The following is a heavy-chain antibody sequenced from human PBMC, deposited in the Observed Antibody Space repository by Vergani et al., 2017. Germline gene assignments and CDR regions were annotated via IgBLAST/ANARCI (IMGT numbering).Heavy chain of an antibody. Sequence: QVQLQESGPGLVRPSETLSLTCSVSGTSVSSGTHYWNWIRQPADKTLEWMGRVYPSGTTNYNPSLNGRVTIFVDKSKNLLSLRLNSVTAADTAVYYCARGETRTDWFDPWGQGTLVSVSS. CDR1: GTSVSSGTHY. V-gene: IGHV4-61*02. CDR3: ARGETRTDWFDP. D-gene: IGHD3/OR15-3a*01. J-gene: IGHJ5*02. CDR2: VYPSGTT.